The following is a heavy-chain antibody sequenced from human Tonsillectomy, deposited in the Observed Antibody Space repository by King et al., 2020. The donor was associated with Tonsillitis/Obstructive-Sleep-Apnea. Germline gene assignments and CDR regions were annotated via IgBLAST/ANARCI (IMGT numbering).Heavy chain of an antibody. J-gene: IGHJ3*02. Sequence: QLVQSGSELKKPGASVKVSCMASGYTFTSYGINWVRQGPGQGLEWMGWINTKTGDPTYAQGFTGRFVFSLDTSVNTAYLQIISLKAEDTAMYYCASRVNTNAAYDIWGQGTMVAVPS. CDR3: ASRVNTNAAYDI. D-gene: IGHD1/OR15-1a*01. CDR2: INTKTGDP. CDR1: GYTFTSYG. V-gene: IGHV7-4-1*02.